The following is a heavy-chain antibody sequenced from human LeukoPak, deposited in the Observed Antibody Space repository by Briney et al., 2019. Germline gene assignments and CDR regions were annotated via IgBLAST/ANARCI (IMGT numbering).Heavy chain of an antibody. Sequence: GGSLRLSCAASGFTFSSYEMNWVRQAPGKGLEWVSYISSSGSTTYYADSVKGRFTISRDNAKNSLYLQMNSLRAEDTAVYYCARDYDSSGYYGPYFDYWGQGTLVTVSS. D-gene: IGHD3-22*01. J-gene: IGHJ4*02. CDR2: ISSSGSTT. CDR3: ARDYDSSGYYGPYFDY. CDR1: GFTFSSYE. V-gene: IGHV3-48*03.